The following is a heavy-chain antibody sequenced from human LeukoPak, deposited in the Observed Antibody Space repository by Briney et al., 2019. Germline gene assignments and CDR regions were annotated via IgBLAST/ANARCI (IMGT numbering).Heavy chain of an antibody. J-gene: IGHJ4*02. Sequence: SVKVSCKASGGTFSSYAISWVRQAPGQGLEWMGRIIPILGIANYAQKFQGRVTITADKSTSTAYMELSSLRSEDTAVYYCANYQAARSLEYWGQGTLVTVSS. CDR3: ANYQAARSLEY. V-gene: IGHV1-69*04. D-gene: IGHD6-6*01. CDR2: IIPILGIA. CDR1: GGTFSSYA.